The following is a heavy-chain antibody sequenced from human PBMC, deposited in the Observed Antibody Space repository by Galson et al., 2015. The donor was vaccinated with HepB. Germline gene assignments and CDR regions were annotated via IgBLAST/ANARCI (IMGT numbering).Heavy chain of an antibody. CDR3: ATAAIRYFDRGNYFDY. CDR2: FDPEDGET. J-gene: IGHJ4*02. Sequence: SVKVSCKVSGYTLTELSMHWVRQAPGKGLEWMGGFDPEDGETIYAQKFQGRVTMTEDSSTDTAYMELSSLRSEDTAVYYCATAAIRYFDRGNYFDYWGQGTLVTVSS. V-gene: IGHV1-24*01. CDR1: GYTLTELS. D-gene: IGHD3-9*01.